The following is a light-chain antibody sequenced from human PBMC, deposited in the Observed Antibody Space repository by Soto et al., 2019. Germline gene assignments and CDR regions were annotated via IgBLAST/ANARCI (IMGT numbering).Light chain of an antibody. CDR2: WAS. CDR3: QQYYSTPP. Sequence: DIVMTQSPDSLAVSLGERATINCKSSQSVLYSSNNKNYLAWYQQKPGKPPKLLIYWASTREAGLPDRFSGSVSGQDFTLTISSVHAEDVAVYYCQQYYSTPPFGQGTKVQIK. V-gene: IGKV4-1*01. J-gene: IGKJ1*01. CDR1: QSVLYSSNNKNY.